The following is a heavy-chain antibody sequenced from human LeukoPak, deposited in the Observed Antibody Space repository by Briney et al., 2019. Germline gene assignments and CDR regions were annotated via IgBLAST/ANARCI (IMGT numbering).Heavy chain of an antibody. D-gene: IGHD2-2*01. J-gene: IGHJ5*02. CDR1: GGSISGSSYY. Sequence: SETLSLTCSVSGGSISGSSYYWGWIRQSPDKGLEWIVSIYYNGTTYYNPSLKSRVTISEDTSTNKFSLKLSSVTAADTAVYYCARPLYYCTSTSCTKTRFDPWGQGTLVTVSS. V-gene: IGHV4-39*01. CDR3: ARPLYYCTSTSCTKTRFDP. CDR2: IYYNGTT.